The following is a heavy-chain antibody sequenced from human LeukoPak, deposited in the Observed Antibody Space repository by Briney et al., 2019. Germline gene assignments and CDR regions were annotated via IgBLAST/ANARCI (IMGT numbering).Heavy chain of an antibody. J-gene: IGHJ4*02. CDR3: AKDWELNFDY. CDR1: GFTFSSYA. CDR2: ISGSGGST. D-gene: IGHD1-26*01. Sequence: PGGSLRLSCAASGFTFSSYAMSWVRQAPGKGLEWASAISGSGGSTYYADSVKGRFTISRDNSKNTLYLQMNSLRAEDTAVYCCAKDWELNFDYWGQGTLVTVAS. V-gene: IGHV3-23*01.